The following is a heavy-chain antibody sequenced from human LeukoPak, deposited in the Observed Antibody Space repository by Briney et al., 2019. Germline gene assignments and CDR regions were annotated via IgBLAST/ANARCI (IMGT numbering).Heavy chain of an antibody. D-gene: IGHD2-15*01. V-gene: IGHV3-9*01. CDR1: EFKFDDYA. CDR3: VRSVVVVAATPTHFDL. Sequence: GGSLRLSCAAAEFKFDDYAMHWVRHGPGKGLEWVAGISWSSGHIEYAESVKGRFTISRENARNAVYLQMDGLRRDDTAIYYCVRSVVVVAATPTHFDLWGRGTQVIVSS. CDR2: ISWSSGHI. J-gene: IGHJ2*01.